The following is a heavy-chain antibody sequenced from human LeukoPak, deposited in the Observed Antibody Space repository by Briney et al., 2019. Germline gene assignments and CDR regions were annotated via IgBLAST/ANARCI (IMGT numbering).Heavy chain of an antibody. CDR1: GYTFTGYY. D-gene: IGHD6-13*01. V-gene: IGHV1-2*02. Sequence: RASVKVSCTASGYTFTGYYMHWVRQAPGQGLEWMGWINHNSGGTNYAQKFQGRVTMTRDTSISTAYMELSRLRSDDTAVYYCARGIAAAGTYYFDYWGQGTLVTVSS. CDR2: INHNSGGT. J-gene: IGHJ4*02. CDR3: ARGIAAAGTYYFDY.